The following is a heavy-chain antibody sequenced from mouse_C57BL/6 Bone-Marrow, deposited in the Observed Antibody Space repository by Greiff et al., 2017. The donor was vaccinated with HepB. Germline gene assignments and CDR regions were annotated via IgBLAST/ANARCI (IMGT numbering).Heavy chain of an antibody. CDR1: GYTFTSYW. J-gene: IGHJ1*03. CDR2: IYNGSGST. CDR3: ARKGIYDGYPYWYFDV. Sequence: QVQLQQSGAELVKPGASVKMSCKASGYTFTSYWITWVKQRPGQGLEWIGDIYNGSGSTNYNEKFKSKATLTVDTSSSTAYMQLSSLTSEDSAVYYCARKGIYDGYPYWYFDVWGTGTTVTVSS. D-gene: IGHD2-3*01. V-gene: IGHV1-55*01.